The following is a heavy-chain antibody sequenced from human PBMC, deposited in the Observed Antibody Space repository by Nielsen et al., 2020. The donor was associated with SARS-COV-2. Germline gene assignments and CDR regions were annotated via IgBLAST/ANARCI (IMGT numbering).Heavy chain of an antibody. CDR2: TSHDENNK. D-gene: IGHD1-26*01. V-gene: IGHV3-30-3*01. Sequence: GGSLRLSCAASGFSFSNYAMHWVRQAPGKGLEWVAVTSHDENNKYYADSVQGRFTISRDNSQNTLFLQMNSLRAKDTAVYYCARDGSGLDSWGQGTLVTVSS. CDR1: GFSFSNYA. J-gene: IGHJ5*01. CDR3: ARDGSGLDS.